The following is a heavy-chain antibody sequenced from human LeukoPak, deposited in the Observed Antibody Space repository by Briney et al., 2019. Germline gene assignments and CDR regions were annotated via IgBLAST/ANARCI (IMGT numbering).Heavy chain of an antibody. Sequence: PSETLSLTCAVYGGSFSGYYWSWIRQPPGKGLEWIGEINHSGSTNYSPSLKSRVTISVDTSKNQFSLKLSSVTAADTAVYYCARDVAYYYGSGSSYSLNWFDPWGQGTLVTVSS. V-gene: IGHV4-34*01. D-gene: IGHD3-10*01. CDR1: GGSFSGYY. CDR2: INHSGST. CDR3: ARDVAYYYGSGSSYSLNWFDP. J-gene: IGHJ5*02.